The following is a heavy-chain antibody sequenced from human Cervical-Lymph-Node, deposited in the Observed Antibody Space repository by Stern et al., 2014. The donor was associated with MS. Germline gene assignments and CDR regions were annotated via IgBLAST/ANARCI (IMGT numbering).Heavy chain of an antibody. D-gene: IGHD1-1*01. CDR2: INPTSGGT. CDR1: GYIFTDYY. Sequence: VQLVQSGAEVKKPGASVKVSCKASGYIFTDYYIHWVRQAPGQGLEWMGRINPTSGGTNYAQKFQGRVIMTRDTSITTAYMELSRLRSDDTAVYYCATTRDAFDIWGQGTMVTVSS. CDR3: ATTRDAFDI. J-gene: IGHJ3*02. V-gene: IGHV1-2*06.